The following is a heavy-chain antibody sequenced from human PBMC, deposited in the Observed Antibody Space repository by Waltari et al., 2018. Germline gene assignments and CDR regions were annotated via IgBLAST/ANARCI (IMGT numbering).Heavy chain of an antibody. D-gene: IGHD6-19*01. CDR2: MNPKNGNT. V-gene: IGHV1-8*03. J-gene: IGHJ4*02. CDR1: GYSFSDYD. Sequence: QVQLVQSGAEVKKPGASVKVSCKTSGYSFSDYDINWVRQATGQGLEWMGWMNPKNGNTGYAHKCQGRVTITSDTSTETVYMELSSLRVDDTAVYYCARVPGISVAGSDSWGQGTLVTVSS. CDR3: ARVPGISVAGSDS.